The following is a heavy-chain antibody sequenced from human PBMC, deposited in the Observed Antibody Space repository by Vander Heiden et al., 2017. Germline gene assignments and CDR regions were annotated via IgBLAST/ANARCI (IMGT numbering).Heavy chain of an antibody. V-gene: IGHV4-39*01. CDR2: IYSNGDT. Sequence: QLQLQESGPGLVKPSETLSLTCTVPGGSVSSTTYYWGWIRQPPGEGLEWIGYIYSNGDTYYNPSLESRVTISVDTSKNQFSLKLSSVTAADTAVYYCARQTYHWFAPWGQGVLVTVSS. CDR1: GGSVSSTTYY. D-gene: IGHD3-16*01. J-gene: IGHJ5*02. CDR3: ARQTYHWFAP.